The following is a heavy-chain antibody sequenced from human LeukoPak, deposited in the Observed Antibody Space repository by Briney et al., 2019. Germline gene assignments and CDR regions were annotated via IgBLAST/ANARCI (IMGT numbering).Heavy chain of an antibody. Sequence: GGSLRLSCAASGFTVSSNYMSWVRQAPGKGLEWVSVIYSGGSTYYADSVKGRFTISRDNSKNTLYLQMNSLRAEDTAVYYCARGDSSGWYPTDAFDIWGQGTMVTVSS. J-gene: IGHJ3*02. CDR3: ARGDSSGWYPTDAFDI. CDR1: GFTVSSNY. D-gene: IGHD6-19*01. CDR2: IYSGGST. V-gene: IGHV3-53*01.